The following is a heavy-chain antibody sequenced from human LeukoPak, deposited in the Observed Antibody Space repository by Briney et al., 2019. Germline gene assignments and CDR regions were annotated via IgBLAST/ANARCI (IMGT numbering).Heavy chain of an antibody. CDR2: ISSSGSTI. CDR3: ARDLDGDYDLNDAFDI. Sequence: SGGSLRLSCAASGFTFSSYEMNWVRQAPGKGLEGVSYISSSGSTIYYADSVKGRFTISRDNAKNSLYLQMNSLRAEDTAVYYCARDLDGDYDLNDAFDIWGQGTMVTVSS. V-gene: IGHV3-48*03. J-gene: IGHJ3*02. CDR1: GFTFSSYE. D-gene: IGHD4-17*01.